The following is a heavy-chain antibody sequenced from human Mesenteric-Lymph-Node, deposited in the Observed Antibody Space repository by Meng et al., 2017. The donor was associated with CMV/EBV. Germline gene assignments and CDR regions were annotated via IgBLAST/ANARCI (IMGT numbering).Heavy chain of an antibody. CDR2: INHSGST. CDR1: GGSLSCYY. Sequence: HVQLQQCGEGLLQSSETLSLTCAVYGGSLSCYYWSWIRQPSGKGLEWIGEINHSGSTNYNPSLKSRVTISVDTSKNQFSLKLSSVTAADTAVYYCARHQRWLKSEGGFNYWGQGTLVTVSS. V-gene: IGHV4-34*01. CDR3: ARHQRWLKSEGGFNY. D-gene: IGHD4-23*01. J-gene: IGHJ4*02.